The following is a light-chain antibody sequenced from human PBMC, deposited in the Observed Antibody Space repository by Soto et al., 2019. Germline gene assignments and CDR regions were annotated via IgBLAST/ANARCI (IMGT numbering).Light chain of an antibody. CDR1: QGVTTN. CDR2: DVS. Sequence: EIVLMQSPGTLSLSPGERATLSCRAGQGVTTNFAWYQQKSGQSPRLLIYDVSTRATGVPARFSGTGSGTDFTLTISSLEPEDFAVYYCQQRSNWTPLPFGGGTKVDIK. CDR3: QQRSNWTPLP. J-gene: IGKJ4*01. V-gene: IGKV3D-11*01.